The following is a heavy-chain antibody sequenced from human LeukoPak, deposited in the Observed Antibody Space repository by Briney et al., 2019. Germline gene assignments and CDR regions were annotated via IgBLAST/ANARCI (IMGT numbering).Heavy chain of an antibody. CDR3: ARGTIVATIPDY. J-gene: IGHJ4*02. D-gene: IGHD5-12*01. CDR2: INPNSGGT. CDR1: VYTFTGYY. V-gene: IGHV1-2*02. Sequence: GASVKVSCKASVYTFTGYYMHWVRQAPGPGLEWVGWINPNSGGTNYAQKFQGRVTMTRNTSISTAHMELSRLTSDDTAVYYGARGTIVATIPDYWGQGNLVTVSS.